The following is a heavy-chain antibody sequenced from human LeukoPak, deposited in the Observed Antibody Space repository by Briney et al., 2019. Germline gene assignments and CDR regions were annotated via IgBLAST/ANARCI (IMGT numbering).Heavy chain of an antibody. CDR3: ARAGGYGGLDY. Sequence: GGSLRLSCAASGFTFSSYWMHWVRHAPGKGLVWVSRINSDGSSTSYADSVKGRFTISRDNSKNTLYLQMNSLRAEDTAVYYCARAGGYGGLDYWGQGTLVTVSS. CDR2: INSDGSST. CDR1: GFTFSSYW. D-gene: IGHD4-23*01. V-gene: IGHV3-74*01. J-gene: IGHJ4*02.